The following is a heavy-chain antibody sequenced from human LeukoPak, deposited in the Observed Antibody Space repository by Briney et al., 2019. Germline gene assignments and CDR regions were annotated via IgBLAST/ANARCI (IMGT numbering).Heavy chain of an antibody. CDR3: ARAGAVAGYFDY. D-gene: IGHD6-19*01. J-gene: IGHJ4*02. V-gene: IGHV1-8*01. CDR2: MNPNNGDT. Sequence: ASVKVSCKASGYTFTTYDVNWVRQATGQGLEWMGWMNPNNGDTGYAQKFQGRVTMTRDTSISTAYMELSSLRSEDTAVYYCARAGAVAGYFDYWGQGTLVTVSS. CDR1: GYTFTTYD.